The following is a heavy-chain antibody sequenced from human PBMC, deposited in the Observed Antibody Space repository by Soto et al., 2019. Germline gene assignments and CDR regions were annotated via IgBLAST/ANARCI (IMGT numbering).Heavy chain of an antibody. CDR2: IWYDGSNK. Sequence: LSCAASGFTFSSYGMHWVRQAPGKGLEWVAVIWYDGSNKYYADSVKGRFTISRDNSKNTLYLQMNSLRAEDTAVYYCARDSGIAAREFDYWGQGTLVTVSS. V-gene: IGHV3-33*01. CDR3: ARDSGIAAREFDY. D-gene: IGHD6-6*01. J-gene: IGHJ4*02. CDR1: GFTFSSYG.